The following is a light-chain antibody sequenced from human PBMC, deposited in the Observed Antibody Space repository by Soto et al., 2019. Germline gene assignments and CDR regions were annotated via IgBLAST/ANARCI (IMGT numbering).Light chain of an antibody. CDR2: KAS. V-gene: IGKV1-5*03. J-gene: IGKJ4*01. CDR1: QSISSW. CDR3: QQYKSYSLT. Sequence: DIQMTQSPSTLSASVGDRVTITCRASQSISSWLAWYQQKPGKAPKLQIYKASSLESGVPSRFSGSGSGTEFTLAISRLQADDFATYYCQQYKSYSLTFGGGTKVEIK.